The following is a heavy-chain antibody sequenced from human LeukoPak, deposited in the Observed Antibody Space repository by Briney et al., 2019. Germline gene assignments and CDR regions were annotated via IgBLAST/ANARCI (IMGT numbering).Heavy chain of an antibody. D-gene: IGHD4-17*01. Sequence: GRSLRLSCAASGFTFSSYAMHWVRQAPGKGLEWVAVISYDGSNKYYADSVKGRFTISRDNSKNTLYLQMNSLRAEDTAVYYCARACMTTVTKGGCCGYWGQGTLVTVSS. CDR1: GFTFSSYA. CDR3: ARACMTTVTKGGCCGY. J-gene: IGHJ4*02. CDR2: ISYDGSNK. V-gene: IGHV3-30-3*01.